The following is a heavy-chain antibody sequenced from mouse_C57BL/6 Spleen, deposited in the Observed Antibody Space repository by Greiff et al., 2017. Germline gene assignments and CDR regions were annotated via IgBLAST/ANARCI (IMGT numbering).Heavy chain of an antibody. V-gene: IGHV1-53*01. J-gene: IGHJ3*01. D-gene: IGHD2-5*01. Sequence: QVQLQQPGTELVKPGASVKLSCKASGYTFTSYWMHWVKQRPGQGLEWIGNINPSNGGTNYNEKFKSKATLTVDKSASTAYMQLSSLTSEDSAVYYCARGSSNYEAWFAYWGQGTLVTVSA. CDR2: INPSNGGT. CDR1: GYTFTSYW. CDR3: ARGSSNYEAWFAY.